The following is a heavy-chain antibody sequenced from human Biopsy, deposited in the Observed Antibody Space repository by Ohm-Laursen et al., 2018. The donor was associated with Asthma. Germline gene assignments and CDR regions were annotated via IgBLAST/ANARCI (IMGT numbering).Heavy chain of an antibody. Sequence: SLRLSCSASGFVFRSHAMHWVRQAPGKGLEWVAVVSYDGGVVHYADSMKGRFTISRDNAKSTLYLQMNRLRTDDTAVYFCAKRRGYSDLTDFDHWGQGTLITVSS. V-gene: IGHV3-30*18. D-gene: IGHD3-3*01. CDR2: VSYDGGVV. J-gene: IGHJ4*02. CDR3: AKRRGYSDLTDFDH. CDR1: GFVFRSHA.